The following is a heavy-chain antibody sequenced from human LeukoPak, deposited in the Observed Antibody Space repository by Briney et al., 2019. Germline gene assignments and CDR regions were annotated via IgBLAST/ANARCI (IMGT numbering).Heavy chain of an antibody. J-gene: IGHJ4*02. CDR2: ISSSSSYI. D-gene: IGHD1-1*01. Sequence: GGSLRLSCAASGFTFSSYAMSWVRQAPGKGLEWVSSISSSSSYIYYADSVKGRFTISRDNAKNSLYLQMNSLRAEDTAVYYCARNQRYAGTTVYWGQGTLVTVSS. V-gene: IGHV3-21*01. CDR3: ARNQRYAGTTVY. CDR1: GFTFSSYA.